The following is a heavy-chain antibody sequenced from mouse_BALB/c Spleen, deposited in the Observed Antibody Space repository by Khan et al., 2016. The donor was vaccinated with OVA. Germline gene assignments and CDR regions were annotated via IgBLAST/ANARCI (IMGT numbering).Heavy chain of an antibody. D-gene: IGHD2-3*01. Sequence: EVELVESGGGLVRPGGSLKLSCAASAFDFSYYDMSWVRQPPERRLEWVAYISSGGGGTSYPDTVKGRFTISRDNAKNTLYLQMSSLKSEDTAIYYCARGYYYFDYWGQGTTLTVSS. CDR1: AFDFSYYD. CDR3: ARGYYYFDY. J-gene: IGHJ2*01. V-gene: IGHV5-12-1*01. CDR2: ISSGGGGT.